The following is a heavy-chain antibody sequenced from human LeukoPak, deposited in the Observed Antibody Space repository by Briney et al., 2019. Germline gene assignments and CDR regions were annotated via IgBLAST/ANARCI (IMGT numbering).Heavy chain of an antibody. J-gene: IGHJ3*02. CDR1: GFTFSSYG. CDR2: ISGSGGST. D-gene: IGHD6-19*01. Sequence: PGGSLRLSCAASGFTFSSYGMSWVRQAPGKGLEWVSAISGSGGSTYYADSVKGRFTISRDNSKNTLYLQMNSLRAEDTAVYYCAKDRSSGWYVRESDAFDIWGQGTMVTVSS. V-gene: IGHV3-23*01. CDR3: AKDRSSGWYVRESDAFDI.